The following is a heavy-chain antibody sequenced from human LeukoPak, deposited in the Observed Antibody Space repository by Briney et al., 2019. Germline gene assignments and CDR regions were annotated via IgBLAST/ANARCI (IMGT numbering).Heavy chain of an antibody. CDR1: GGSISSSSYY. D-gene: IGHD3-22*01. CDR3: ASGEGYYDSSGYYWNDAFDI. J-gene: IGHJ3*02. V-gene: IGHV4-39*01. CDR2: IYYSGST. Sequence: SETLSLTCTVSGGSISSSSYYWGWIRQPPGKGLEWIGSIYYSGSTYYNPSPKSRVTISVDTSKNQFSLKLSSVTAADTAVYYCASGEGYYDSSGYYWNDAFDIWGQGTMVTVSS.